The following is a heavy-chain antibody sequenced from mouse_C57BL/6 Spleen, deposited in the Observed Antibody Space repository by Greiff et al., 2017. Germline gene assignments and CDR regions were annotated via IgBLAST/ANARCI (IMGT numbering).Heavy chain of an antibody. CDR1: GYTFTSYW. D-gene: IGHD1-1*01. Sequence: QVQLQQPGTELVKPGASVKLSCKASGYTFTSYWMHWVKQRPGQGLEWIGNINPSNGSTNYNEKFKSKATLTVDKSSSTAYMQLSRLTSEDSAVYYCARSGTVVATRFAYWGQGTLVTVSA. J-gene: IGHJ3*01. CDR2: INPSNGST. V-gene: IGHV1-53*01. CDR3: ARSGTVVATRFAY.